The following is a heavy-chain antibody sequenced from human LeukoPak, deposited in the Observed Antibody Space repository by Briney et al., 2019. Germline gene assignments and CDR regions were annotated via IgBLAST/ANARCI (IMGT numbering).Heavy chain of an antibody. J-gene: IGHJ6*03. D-gene: IGHD3-9*01. CDR1: GVTFSDYY. CDR3: ARDGYDILTGSYYYYYYYMDV. CDR2: ISSSGSTI. V-gene: IGHV3-11*01. Sequence: GGSLRLSCAASGVTFSDYYMSWIRQAPGKGLEWLSYISSSGSTIYYADSVKGRFTISRDNAKNSLYLQMNCLRAEDTAVYYCARDGYDILTGSYYYYYYYMDVWGKGTTVTISS.